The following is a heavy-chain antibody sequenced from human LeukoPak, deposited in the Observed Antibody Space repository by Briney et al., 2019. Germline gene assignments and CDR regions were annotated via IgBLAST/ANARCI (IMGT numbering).Heavy chain of an antibody. CDR1: GYSFTSYW. CDR2: IYPGDSDT. Sequence: GEPLKISCKGSGYSFTSYWIGWVRQMPGKGLEWMGIIYPGDSDTRYSPSFQGQVTISADKSISTAYLQWSSLKASDTAMYYCARRWQFRGGNFDYWGQGTLVTVSS. D-gene: IGHD4-23*01. J-gene: IGHJ4*02. CDR3: ARRWQFRGGNFDY. V-gene: IGHV5-51*01.